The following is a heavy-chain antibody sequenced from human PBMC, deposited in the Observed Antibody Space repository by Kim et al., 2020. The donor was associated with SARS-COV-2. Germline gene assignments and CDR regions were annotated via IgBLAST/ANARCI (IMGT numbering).Heavy chain of an antibody. CDR2: ISGSGGST. Sequence: GGSLRLSCAASGFTFSSYAMSWVRQAPGKGLEWVSAISGSGGSTYYADSVKGRFTISRDNSKNTLYLQMNSLRAEDTAVYYCAKEGAYYDILTGYYASYYFDYWGQGTLVTVSS. D-gene: IGHD3-9*01. CDR3: AKEGAYYDILTGYYASYYFDY. CDR1: GFTFSSYA. J-gene: IGHJ4*02. V-gene: IGHV3-23*01.